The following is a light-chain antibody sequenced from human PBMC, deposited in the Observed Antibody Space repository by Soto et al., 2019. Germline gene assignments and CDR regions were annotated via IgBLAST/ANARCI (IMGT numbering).Light chain of an antibody. CDR1: QGISSY. Sequence: DIQLTQSPSFLSASVGDRVTITCRASQGISSYLAWYQQKPGKAPKLLIYAASALQSGVPSRFSASGSGTEFTLTISSLQPEYFATYYCQQLNNYPRTFGQGTKVEIK. J-gene: IGKJ1*01. V-gene: IGKV1-9*01. CDR3: QQLNNYPRT. CDR2: AAS.